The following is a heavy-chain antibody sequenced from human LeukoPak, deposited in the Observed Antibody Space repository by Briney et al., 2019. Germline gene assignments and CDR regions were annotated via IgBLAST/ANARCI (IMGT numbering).Heavy chain of an antibody. Sequence: GGSLRLSCAASGFTFDDYAMHWVRQAPGKGLEWVSGISWNSGSIGYADSVKGRFTISRDNAKNSLYLQMNSLRAEDTALYYCAKDIYGDHSAFDLWGRGNLVTVSS. CDR1: GFTFDDYA. V-gene: IGHV3-9*01. J-gene: IGHJ2*01. D-gene: IGHD4-17*01. CDR2: ISWNSGSI. CDR3: AKDIYGDHSAFDL.